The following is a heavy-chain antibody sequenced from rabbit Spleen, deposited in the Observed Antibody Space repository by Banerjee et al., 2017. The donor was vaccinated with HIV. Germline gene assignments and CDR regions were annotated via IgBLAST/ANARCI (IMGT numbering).Heavy chain of an antibody. CDR1: GFSFNSGDA. CDR3: ARDTSTSFSTYGMDL. D-gene: IGHD1-1*01. V-gene: IGHV1S40*01. Sequence: QSLEESGGGLVKPGASLTLTCKASGFSFNSGDAMCWVRQAPGKGLEWIACIYAGSSSNTYSATWAKGRFTISKPSSTTVTLQMTSLTAADTATYFCARDTSTSFSTYGMDLWGPGTLVTVS. CDR2: IYAGSSSNT. J-gene: IGHJ6*01.